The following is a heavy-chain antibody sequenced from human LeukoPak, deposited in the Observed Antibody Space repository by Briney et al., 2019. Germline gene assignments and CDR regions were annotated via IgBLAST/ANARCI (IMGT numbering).Heavy chain of an antibody. Sequence: PGGSLRLSCAASGFTFSSYWMHWVRQAPGKGLVWVSLINSGGSSIIYADSVKGRFTISRDNAKNTLCLQMKSLSAEDTAVYYCARGLTIFGVVNDAFDIWGQGTMVTVSS. CDR1: GFTFSSYW. CDR3: ARGLTIFGVVNDAFDI. V-gene: IGHV3-74*01. J-gene: IGHJ3*02. D-gene: IGHD3-3*01. CDR2: INSGGSSI.